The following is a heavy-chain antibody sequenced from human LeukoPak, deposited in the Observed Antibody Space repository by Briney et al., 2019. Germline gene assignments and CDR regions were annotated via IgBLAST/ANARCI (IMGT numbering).Heavy chain of an antibody. CDR3: ARDPKQYYYDSSGYLY. CDR2: IYTSGST. J-gene: IGHJ4*02. V-gene: IGHV4-4*07. D-gene: IGHD3-22*01. Sequence: PSETLSLTCTVSGGSISSYYWSWIRQPAGKGLEWIGRIYTSGSTNYNPSLKSRVTMSVDTSKNQVSLKLSSVTAAKTAVYYCARDPKQYYYDSSGYLYWGQGTLVTVSS. CDR1: GGSISSYY.